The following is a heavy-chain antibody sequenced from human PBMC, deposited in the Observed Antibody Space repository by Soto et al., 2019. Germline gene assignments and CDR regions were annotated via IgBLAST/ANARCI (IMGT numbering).Heavy chain of an antibody. J-gene: IGHJ5*02. CDR3: ARAPALGWFDP. CDR2: IYYSGST. V-gene: IGHV4-31*03. Sequence: QVQLQESGPGLVKPSQTLSLTCTVSGGSISSGGYYWSWIRQHPGKGLEWIGYIYYSGSTYYNPSLKSGVPISVDTSKNQFSLKLSSVTAADPAVYYCARAPALGWFDPWGQGTLVTVSS. CDR1: GGSISSGGYY.